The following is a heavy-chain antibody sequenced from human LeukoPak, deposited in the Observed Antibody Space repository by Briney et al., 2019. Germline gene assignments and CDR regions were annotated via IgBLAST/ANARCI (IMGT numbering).Heavy chain of an antibody. V-gene: IGHV3-53*01. CDR3: AATGYSSSPSDP. CDR1: GFTVSSNY. CDR2: IYSGGST. J-gene: IGHJ5*02. Sequence: GGSLRLSCAASGFTVSSNYMSWVRQAPGKGLEWVSVIYSGGSTYYADSVKGRFTISRDNSKNTLYLQMNSLRAEDTAVYYCAATGYSSSPSDPWGQGTLVTVSS. D-gene: IGHD6-13*01.